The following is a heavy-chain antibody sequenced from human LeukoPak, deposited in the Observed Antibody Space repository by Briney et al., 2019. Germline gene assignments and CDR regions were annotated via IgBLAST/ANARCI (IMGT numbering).Heavy chain of an antibody. D-gene: IGHD2/OR15-2a*01. CDR2: IYYSGST. Sequence: PSETLSLTCTVSGGSISSYYWSWIRQPPGKGLEWIGYIYYSGSTNYNPSLKSRVTISVDTSKNQFSLKLSSVTAADTAVYYCARDLSGSDYWGQGTLVTVSS. CDR1: GGSISSYY. J-gene: IGHJ4*02. CDR3: ARDLSGSDY. V-gene: IGHV4-59*01.